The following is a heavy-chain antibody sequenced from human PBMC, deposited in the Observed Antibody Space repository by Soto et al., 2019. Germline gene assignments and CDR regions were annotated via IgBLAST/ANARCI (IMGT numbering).Heavy chain of an antibody. CDR3: ARHGSCSSTSCYSNWFDP. D-gene: IGHD2-2*01. V-gene: IGHV4-39*01. Sequence: QLQLQESGPGLVKPSETLSLTCTVSGGSISSSSYYWGWIRQPPGKGLEWIGSIYYSGSTDYNPSLKSRVTISVDTSKNQFSLKLSSVTAADTAVYYCARHGSCSSTSCYSNWFDPWGQGTLVTVSS. J-gene: IGHJ5*02. CDR1: GGSISSSSYY. CDR2: IYYSGST.